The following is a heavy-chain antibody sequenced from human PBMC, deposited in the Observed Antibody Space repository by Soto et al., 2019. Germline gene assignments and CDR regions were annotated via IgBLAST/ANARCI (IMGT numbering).Heavy chain of an antibody. CDR3: ARGRRYYGSGSYSGFAPNWFDP. V-gene: IGHV4-59*12. D-gene: IGHD3-10*01. CDR1: GGSISSYY. CDR2: IYYSGST. Sequence: PSETLSLTCTVSGGSISSYYWSWIRQPPGKGLEWIGEIYYSGSTNYNPSLKSRVTISVDTSKNQFSLKLSSATAADTAVYYCARGRRYYGSGSYSGFAPNWFDPWGQGTLVTVSS. J-gene: IGHJ5*02.